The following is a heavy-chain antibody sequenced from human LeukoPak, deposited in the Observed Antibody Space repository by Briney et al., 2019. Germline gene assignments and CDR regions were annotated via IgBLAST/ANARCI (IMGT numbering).Heavy chain of an antibody. CDR3: TREYSSSSDY. CDR2: MSPNSGNT. CDR1: GYTFTSYD. D-gene: IGHD6-6*01. J-gene: IGHJ4*02. Sequence: ASVKVSCKASGYTFTSYDINWVRQATGQGLEWRGWMSPNSGNTGYAQKFQGRVTMTRNTSISTAYMELSGLRSEDTAIYYCTREYSSSSDYWGQGTLVTVSS. V-gene: IGHV1-8*01.